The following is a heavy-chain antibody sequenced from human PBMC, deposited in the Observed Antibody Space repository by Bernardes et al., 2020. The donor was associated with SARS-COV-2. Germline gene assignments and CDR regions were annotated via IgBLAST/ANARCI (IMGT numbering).Heavy chain of an antibody. CDR1: GFTFSSYW. V-gene: IGHV3-74*01. CDR3: ASASRAEGWFDP. D-gene: IGHD6-25*01. CDR2: INTDGTNT. Sequence: GSLRRSCAASGFTFSSYWMDWVRQVPGMGLVWVSRINTDGTNTAYADSVKGRFTISRDNAKNTLYLQMNSLRVEDTAVYYCASASRAEGWFDPWGQGTLVTVSS. J-gene: IGHJ5*02.